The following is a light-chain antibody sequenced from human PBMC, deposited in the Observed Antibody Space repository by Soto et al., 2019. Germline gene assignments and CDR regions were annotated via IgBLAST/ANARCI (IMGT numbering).Light chain of an antibody. CDR3: QQRSQLPPLT. V-gene: IGKV3-11*01. CDR2: DAS. Sequence: PGEIATLSCRASQSISNYLAWYQHKPGQAPRLLISDASKRASGVPARFSGSGSGTDFTLTISSLEPEDFAVYYCQQRSQLPPLTFGGGTTVEIK. J-gene: IGKJ4*01. CDR1: QSISNY.